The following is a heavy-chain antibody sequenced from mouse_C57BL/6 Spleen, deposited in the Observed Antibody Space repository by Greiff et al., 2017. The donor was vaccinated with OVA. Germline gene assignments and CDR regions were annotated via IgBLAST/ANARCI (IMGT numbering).Heavy chain of an antibody. CDR3: ARYDTYGMDY. J-gene: IGHJ4*01. V-gene: IGHV1-53*01. CDR1: GYTFTSYW. CDR2: INPSNGFT. D-gene: IGHD2-3*01. Sequence: QVQLQQPGTEVVKPGASVELSCKASGYTFTSYWMHWVKQRPGQGLEWIGNINPSNGFTRYNERFKNKATLTVDKSSSTVYMQLNSLTSEDSAVYYCARYDTYGMDYWGQGTSVTVSS.